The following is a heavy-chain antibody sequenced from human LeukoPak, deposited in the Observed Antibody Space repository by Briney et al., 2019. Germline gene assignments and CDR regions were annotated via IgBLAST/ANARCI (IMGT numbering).Heavy chain of an antibody. D-gene: IGHD5-12*01. CDR2: IIPILGIA. Sequence: ASVKVSCKASGGTFSSYAISWVRQAPGQGLEWMGRIIPILGIANYAQKFQGRVTITADKSTSTAYMELSSLRSEDTAVYYGASGGIVATYPFDYWGQGTLVTVSS. CDR1: GGTFSSYA. V-gene: IGHV1-69*04. CDR3: ASGGIVATYPFDY. J-gene: IGHJ4*02.